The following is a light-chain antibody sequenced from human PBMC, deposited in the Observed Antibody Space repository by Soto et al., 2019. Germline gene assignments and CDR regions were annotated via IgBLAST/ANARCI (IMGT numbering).Light chain of an antibody. CDR1: QSVYSNY. CDR2: AAS. Sequence: EIVLTQSPGTLSLSPGERATHSCRASQSVYSNYLAWYQRKPGQAPRLLIYAASRRATGIPDRFSGSGSGTDFTLTISRLEPEDSAVYYCQQYGRSPRVLFTFGPGTKVEIK. CDR3: QQYGRSPRVLFT. V-gene: IGKV3-20*01. J-gene: IGKJ3*01.